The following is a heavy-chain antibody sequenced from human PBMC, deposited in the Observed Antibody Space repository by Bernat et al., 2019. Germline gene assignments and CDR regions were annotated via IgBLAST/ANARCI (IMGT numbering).Heavy chain of an antibody. J-gene: IGHJ2*01. Sequence: QVQLVESGGGVVQPGRSLRLSCAASGFTFSSYGMHWVRQAPGKGLEWVAVISYDGSNKYYADSVKGRFTISRDNSKNTLYLQLNSLRVEDTALYYCASLAVASNFWYFDLWGRGTLVTVSS. D-gene: IGHD6-19*01. V-gene: IGHV3-30*03. CDR3: ASLAVASNFWYFDL. CDR1: GFTFSSYG. CDR2: ISYDGSNK.